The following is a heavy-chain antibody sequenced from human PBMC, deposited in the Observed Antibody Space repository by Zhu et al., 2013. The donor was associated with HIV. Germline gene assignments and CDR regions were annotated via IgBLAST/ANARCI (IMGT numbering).Heavy chain of an antibody. CDR1: GFTFSSYS. CDR2: ISSSSSYI. V-gene: IGHV3-21*01. Sequence: EVQLVESGGGLVKPGGSLRLSCAASGFTFSSYSMNWVRQAPGKGLEWVSSISSSSSYIYYADSVKGRFTISRDNAKNSLYLQMNSLRAEDTAVYYCARGIWDIVVVVAATPPDYWGQGTLVTVSS. J-gene: IGHJ4*02. D-gene: IGHD2-15*01. CDR3: ARGIWDIVVVVAATPPDY.